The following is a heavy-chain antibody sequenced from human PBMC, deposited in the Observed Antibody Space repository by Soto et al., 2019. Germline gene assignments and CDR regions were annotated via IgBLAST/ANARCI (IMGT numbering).Heavy chain of an antibody. D-gene: IGHD4-17*01. J-gene: IGHJ4*02. V-gene: IGHV1-18*04. CDR1: GYTFSTST. CDR2: IKANSGNT. Sequence: LVQSGAEAKKPGASVKVSCKASGYTFSTSTISWVRQALGQGLEWMGWIKANSGNTNYAPKLQGRVTMTTDTSTSTAYMELRSLTSDDTAMYYCAIADYGDDDYWGQGTLVTVSS. CDR3: AIADYGDDDY.